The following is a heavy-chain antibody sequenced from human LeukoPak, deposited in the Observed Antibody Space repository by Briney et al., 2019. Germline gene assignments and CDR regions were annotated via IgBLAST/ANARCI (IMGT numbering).Heavy chain of an antibody. CDR1: GGSVSSGSYY. D-gene: IGHD3-22*01. V-gene: IGHV4-61*01. Sequence: SETLSLTCTVSGGSVSSGSYYWSWIRQPPGKGLERIGYIYYSGSTDYNPSLKSRATISVDTSKNQFSLKLNSVTAADTAVYYCARDRNAYYRYYYGMDVWGQGITVTVSS. CDR2: IYYSGST. CDR3: ARDRNAYYRYYYGMDV. J-gene: IGHJ6*02.